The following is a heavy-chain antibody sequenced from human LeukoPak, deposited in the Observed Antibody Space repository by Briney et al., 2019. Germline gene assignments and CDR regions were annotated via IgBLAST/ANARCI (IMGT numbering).Heavy chain of an antibody. Sequence: GGSRRLSCAASGFTFSSNAMHWVRQAPGKGLEWVAVISYDEGNKFYTDSEKGRFTISRDNSKNTLYLQMNSLRAEDTAVYYCAREDDLLDYWGQGTLVTVSS. CDR2: ISYDEGNK. CDR3: AREDDLLDY. D-gene: IGHD1-1*01. V-gene: IGHV3-30-3*01. J-gene: IGHJ4*02. CDR1: GFTFSSNA.